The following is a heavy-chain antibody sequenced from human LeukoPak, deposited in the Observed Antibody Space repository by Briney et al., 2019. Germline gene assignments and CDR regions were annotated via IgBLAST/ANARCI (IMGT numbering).Heavy chain of an antibody. CDR2: INREASEE. Sequence: GGSLRLSCAASGLTFSNFWMRWVRQAPGKGLEWVAQINREASEESYVDSVKGRFTISRDNAKSTLYLQMNSPRDEDTAVYYCARGHHGLGVWGPGTTVTVSS. CDR3: ARGHHGLGV. CDR1: GLTFSNFW. V-gene: IGHV3-7*01. J-gene: IGHJ6*02.